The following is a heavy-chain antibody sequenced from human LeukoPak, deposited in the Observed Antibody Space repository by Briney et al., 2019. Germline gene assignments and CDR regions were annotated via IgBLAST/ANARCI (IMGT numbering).Heavy chain of an antibody. Sequence: PGGSLRLSCAASGFTFDDYAMHWVRQAPGKGLEWVSGISWNSGSIGYADSVKGRFTISRDNAKNSLYLQMNSLRAEDMALYYCAKGGTYISQPYFDYWGQGTLVTVSS. CDR1: GFTFDDYA. D-gene: IGHD4-11*01. J-gene: IGHJ4*02. CDR2: ISWNSGSI. CDR3: AKGGTYISQPYFDY. V-gene: IGHV3-9*03.